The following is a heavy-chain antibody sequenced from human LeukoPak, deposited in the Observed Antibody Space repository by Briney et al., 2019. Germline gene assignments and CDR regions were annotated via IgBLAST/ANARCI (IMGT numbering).Heavy chain of an antibody. CDR2: INPNSGDT. D-gene: IGHD1-26*01. CDR1: GGTFSSYA. Sequence: ASVKVSCKASGGTFSSYAISWVRQAPGQGLEWMGWINPNSGDTYFARSFQGRVTMTRDTSINTAYMELSGLRSDDTAVYYCARLIVGAKFDYWGQGTLVSVSS. V-gene: IGHV1-2*02. CDR3: ARLIVGAKFDY. J-gene: IGHJ4*02.